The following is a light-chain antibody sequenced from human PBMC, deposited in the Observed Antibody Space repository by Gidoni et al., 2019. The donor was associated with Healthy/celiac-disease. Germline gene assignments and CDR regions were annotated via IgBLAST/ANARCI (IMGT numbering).Light chain of an antibody. Sequence: EIVLTQSPGTLSLSPGERATLSCRASQSVSSSYLAGYQQKPGQAPRLLIYGASSRATGIPDRFSGSGSGTDFTLTISRLEPEDFAVYYCQQYGSSRPLTFGGGTKVEIK. CDR2: GAS. J-gene: IGKJ4*01. CDR3: QQYGSSRPLT. CDR1: QSVSSSY. V-gene: IGKV3-20*01.